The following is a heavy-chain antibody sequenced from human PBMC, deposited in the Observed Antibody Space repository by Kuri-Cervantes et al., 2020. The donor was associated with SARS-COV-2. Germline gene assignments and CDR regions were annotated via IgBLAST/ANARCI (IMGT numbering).Heavy chain of an antibody. Sequence: ASVKVSCKASGYTFTSYGISWVRQAPGQGLEWMGWISAYNGNTNYAQKLQGRVTMTTDTSTSTAYMELRSLRSDDTAVYYCARDSLLPYYYGMDVWGQGTTVTVYS. V-gene: IGHV1-18*04. D-gene: IGHD2-15*01. CDR2: ISAYNGNT. CDR3: ARDSLLPYYYGMDV. CDR1: GYTFTSYG. J-gene: IGHJ6*02.